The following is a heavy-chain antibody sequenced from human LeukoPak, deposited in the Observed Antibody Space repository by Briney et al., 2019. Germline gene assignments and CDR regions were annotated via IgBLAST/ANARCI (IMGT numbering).Heavy chain of an antibody. J-gene: IGHJ4*02. CDR3: ARDMYGRNYFDF. Sequence: GGSLRLSCAASGFTVSSNYMSWVRQAPGKGLEWVSVTYSAGSTSYADTVKGRFTISRDNSKNTLYLQMNSLRAEDTAVYYCARDMYGRNYFDFWGQGTLVTVSS. V-gene: IGHV3-53*01. CDR1: GFTVSSNY. CDR2: TYSAGST. D-gene: IGHD4-23*01.